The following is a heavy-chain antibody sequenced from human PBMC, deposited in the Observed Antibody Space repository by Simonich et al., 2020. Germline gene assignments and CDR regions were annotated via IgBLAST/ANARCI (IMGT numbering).Heavy chain of an antibody. CDR3: ARDPVVPAAIRNAFDI. J-gene: IGHJ3*02. CDR2: INQNSGGT. CDR1: GYTFTGYY. D-gene: IGHD2-2*01. Sequence: QVQLVQSGAEVKKPGASVKVSCKASGYTFTGYYRHWVRQAPGQGLGGMGWINQNSGGTNNAQKLQGRVTMTRATSISTAYRELSRLRSDDTAVYYCARDPVVPAAIRNAFDIWGQGTMVTVSS. V-gene: IGHV1-2*02.